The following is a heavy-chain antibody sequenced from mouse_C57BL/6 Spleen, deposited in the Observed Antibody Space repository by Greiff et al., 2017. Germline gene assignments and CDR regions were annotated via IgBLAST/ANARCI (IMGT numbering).Heavy chain of an antibody. V-gene: IGHV14-2*01. D-gene: IGHD1-1*01. CDR1: GFNIKDYY. CDR3: ASGPIITTVVAKAY. Sequence: VQLQQSGAELVKPGASVKLSCTASGFNIKDYYMHWVKQRTEQGLEWIGRIDPEDGETKYAPKFPGKATITADTSSNTAYLQLSSLTSEDTAVYDCASGPIITTVVAKAYWGQGTLVTVSA. CDR2: IDPEDGET. J-gene: IGHJ3*01.